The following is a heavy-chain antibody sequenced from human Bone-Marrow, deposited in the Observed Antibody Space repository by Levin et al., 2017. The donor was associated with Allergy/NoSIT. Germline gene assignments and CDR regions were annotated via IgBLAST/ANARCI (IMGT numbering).Heavy chain of an antibody. J-gene: IGHJ5*01. D-gene: IGHD4-11*01. CDR2: INPNSDGT. V-gene: IGHV1-2*02. CDR3: AIDHCFPDFCHYYFGP. CDR1: GFTLTGNY. Sequence: GESLKISCETSGFTLTGNYIHWLRQAPGQGPEWMGWINPNSDGTNFAQKFQGRVTLTLDMSISTAYMELHSLRSDDTAVYYCAIDHCFPDFCHYYFGPWGQGTLVSVSS.